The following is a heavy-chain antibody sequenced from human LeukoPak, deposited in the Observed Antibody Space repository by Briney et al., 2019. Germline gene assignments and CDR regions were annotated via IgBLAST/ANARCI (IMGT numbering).Heavy chain of an antibody. Sequence: GSLRLSCAASGFTFSSYSMNWVRQAPGKGLEWIGSIYYSGSTYYNPSLKSRVTISVDTSKNQFSLKLSSVTAADTAVYYCARLHYYYDSSRLIDYWGQGTLVTVSS. CDR2: IYYSGST. D-gene: IGHD3-22*01. V-gene: IGHV4-39*01. CDR3: ARLHYYYDSSRLIDY. CDR1: GFTFSSYSMN. J-gene: IGHJ4*02.